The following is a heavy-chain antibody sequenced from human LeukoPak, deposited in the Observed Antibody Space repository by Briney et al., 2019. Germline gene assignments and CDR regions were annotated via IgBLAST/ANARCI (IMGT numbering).Heavy chain of an antibody. V-gene: IGHV3-53*01. Sequence: QPGGSLRLSCAASGFTDSIHYMRWLRQAPGKGLEWVSVIYSGGSTYYADSVKGRFTISRDNSKNTLYLQMNSLGAEDTAVYYCARSPPNYDSSGYPLAFDIWGQGTMVTVSS. CDR1: GFTDSIHY. CDR3: ARSPPNYDSSGYPLAFDI. J-gene: IGHJ3*02. D-gene: IGHD3-22*01. CDR2: IYSGGST.